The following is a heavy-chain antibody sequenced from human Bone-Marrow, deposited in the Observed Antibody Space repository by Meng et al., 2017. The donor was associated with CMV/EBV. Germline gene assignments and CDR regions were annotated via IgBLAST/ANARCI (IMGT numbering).Heavy chain of an antibody. CDR1: GFTFSSYE. V-gene: IGHV3-48*03. Sequence: GGSLRLSYAASGFTFSSYEMNWVRQAPGKGLEWVSYISSSGSTIYYADSVKGRFTISRENAKNSLYLQMNSLRAEDTAVYYCARAYCSSTSCYTALFDYWGQGTLVTVSS. CDR2: ISSSGSTI. D-gene: IGHD2-2*02. J-gene: IGHJ4*02. CDR3: ARAYCSSTSCYTALFDY.